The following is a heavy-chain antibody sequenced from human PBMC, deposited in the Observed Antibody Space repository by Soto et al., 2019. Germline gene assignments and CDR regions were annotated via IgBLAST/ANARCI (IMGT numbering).Heavy chain of an antibody. D-gene: IGHD3-10*01. CDR2: TYYRSRFFS. Sequence: SQTLSLTCAISGDSVSSYSAAWNWIRQSPSGGLEWLGRTYYRSRFFSDYAESVKSRIIINPDTSKNQFSLQLKSVTPEDTAVYYCVRDRYSSSGWFDPWGQGTPVTSP. CDR3: VRDRYSSSGWFDP. V-gene: IGHV6-1*01. CDR1: GDSVSSYSAA. J-gene: IGHJ5*02.